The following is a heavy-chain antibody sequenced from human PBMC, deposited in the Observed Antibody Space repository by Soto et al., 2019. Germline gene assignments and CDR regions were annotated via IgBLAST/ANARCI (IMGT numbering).Heavy chain of an antibody. J-gene: IGHJ5*02. CDR1: GGSISSYY. CDR2: IFYSGNA. CDR3: ARLRYCSGGSCYSEEAEGQNWFDP. V-gene: IGHV4-39*01. D-gene: IGHD2-15*01. Sequence: SETLSLTCTVSGGSISSYYWAWIRQPPGQGLEWIGSIFYSGNAYYNPSLTSRVPISVDTSTNQFSLTLTPVTAADTAVYYCARLRYCSGGSCYSEEAEGQNWFDPWGQGTLVTVSS.